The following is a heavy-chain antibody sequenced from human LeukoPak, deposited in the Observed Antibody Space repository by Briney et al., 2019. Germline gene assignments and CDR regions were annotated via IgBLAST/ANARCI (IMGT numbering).Heavy chain of an antibody. J-gene: IGHJ4*02. D-gene: IGHD5-12*01. CDR2: IYSGGST. CDR3: ATLAGGSGYERHDY. V-gene: IGHV3-66*01. Sequence: GGSLRLSCAASGFTVSSNYMSWVRQAPGKGLEWVSVIYSGGSTYYADSVKGRFTISRDNSKNTLYLQMNSLRAEDTAVYYCATLAGGSGYERHDYWGQGTLVTVSS. CDR1: GFTVSSNY.